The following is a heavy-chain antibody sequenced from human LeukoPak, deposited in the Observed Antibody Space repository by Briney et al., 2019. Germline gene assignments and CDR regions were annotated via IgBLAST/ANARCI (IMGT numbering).Heavy chain of an antibody. Sequence: RGSLRLSCAASGFTFSSYWMHRVRQAPGKGLVWVSRINSDGRTTTYADFVKGRFTISRDNAKNTLYLQMNSLRAEDTAVYFCARVTYCGGDCHPAAFDIWGQGTMITVFS. CDR2: INSDGRTT. CDR1: GFTFSSYW. V-gene: IGHV3-74*01. D-gene: IGHD2-21*02. J-gene: IGHJ3*02. CDR3: ARVTYCGGDCHPAAFDI.